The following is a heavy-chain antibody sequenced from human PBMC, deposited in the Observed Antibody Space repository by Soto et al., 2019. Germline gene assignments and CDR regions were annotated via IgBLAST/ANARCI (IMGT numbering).Heavy chain of an antibody. D-gene: IGHD4-17*01. J-gene: IGHJ3*02. CDR2: IYDNGRA. CDR3: ARYGDYAFDI. CDR1: GGSISGGNYY. V-gene: IGHV4-31*11. Sequence: QVQLQESGPGLVKPSQTLSLTCAVSGGSISGGNYYWSWIRQHPGEGLEWIGYIYDNGRAYYNTSLKSRVTMSVDRSRNQFSLSLSSVTAADTAVYYCARYGDYAFDIWGQGTMVTVSS.